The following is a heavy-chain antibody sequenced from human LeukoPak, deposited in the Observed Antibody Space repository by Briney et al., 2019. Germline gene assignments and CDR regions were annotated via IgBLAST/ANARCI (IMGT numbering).Heavy chain of an antibody. V-gene: IGHV1-3*01. Sequence: GASVKVSCKASGYTFTSYAMHWVRQAPGQRLEWMGWINAGNGNTKYSQKFQGRVTITRDTSASTAYMELSSLRSEDTAVYYCAGVLRYGDYVSWFDPWGQGTLVTVSS. CDR2: INAGNGNT. D-gene: IGHD4-17*01. CDR3: AGVLRYGDYVSWFDP. J-gene: IGHJ5*02. CDR1: GYTFTSYA.